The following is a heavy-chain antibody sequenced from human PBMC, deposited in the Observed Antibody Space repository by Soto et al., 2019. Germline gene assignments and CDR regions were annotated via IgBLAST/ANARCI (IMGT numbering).Heavy chain of an antibody. CDR2: IDWDDDK. V-gene: IGHV2-70*01. Sequence: GSGPTLVNPTQTLTLTCTFSGFSLRTRGLCVSWIRQPPGKALEWLALIDWDDDKYYTTSLKTRLTISKDTSKNQVVLRMTNMDPVDTATYYCARGMSPNWFDPWGQGTLVTVSS. CDR3: ARGMSPNWFDP. J-gene: IGHJ5*02. CDR1: GFSLRTRGLC.